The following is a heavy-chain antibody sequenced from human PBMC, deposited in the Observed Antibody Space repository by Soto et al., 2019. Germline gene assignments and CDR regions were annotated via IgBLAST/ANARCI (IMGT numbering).Heavy chain of an antibody. CDR3: GRAWAPPIGYFDY. V-gene: IGHV4-31*03. CDR1: GVSISSGGYY. CDR2: IYYSGST. Sequence: PSETLSLTCTVSGVSISSGGYYCSWMGQHPGKGLEWIGYIYYSGSTYYNPSLKSRVTISVDTSKNQFSLKLSSVTAADTAVYYWGRAWAPPIGYFDYWCQGTLDTVSS. D-gene: IGHD3-16*01. J-gene: IGHJ4*02.